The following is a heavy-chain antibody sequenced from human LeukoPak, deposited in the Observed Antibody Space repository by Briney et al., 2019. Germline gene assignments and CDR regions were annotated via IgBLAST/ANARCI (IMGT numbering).Heavy chain of an antibody. D-gene: IGHD6-19*01. CDR3: AGGIAVAGTVSFDY. CDR2: IYSGGDT. J-gene: IGHJ4*02. CDR1: GFTVYSNY. V-gene: IGHV3-53*01. Sequence: PWGSLRLSCAVSGFTVYSNYMTWVRQAPGKGPEWLSVIYSGGDTYYADSVKGRFTISRDNAKNSLYLQMNSLRAEDTAVYYCAGGIAVAGTVSFDYWGQGTLVTVSS.